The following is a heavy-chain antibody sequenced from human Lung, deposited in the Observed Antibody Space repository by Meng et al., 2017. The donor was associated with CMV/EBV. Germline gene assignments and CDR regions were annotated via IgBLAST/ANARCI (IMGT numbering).Heavy chain of an antibody. J-gene: IGHJ5*02. CDR1: GFTFSSYA. CDR2: ISYDGSNK. D-gene: IGHD3-10*01. V-gene: IGHV3-30*04. CDR3: ARELRGLVNWFDP. Sequence: GGSXRLXCAASGFTFSSYAMHWVRQAPGKGLEWVAVISYDGSNKYYADSMKGRFTISRDNYKNTLYLQMNSLRAEDTAVYYCARELRGLVNWFDPWGQGTXVTVSS.